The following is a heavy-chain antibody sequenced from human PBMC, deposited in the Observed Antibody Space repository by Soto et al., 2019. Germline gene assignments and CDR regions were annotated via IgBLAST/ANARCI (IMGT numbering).Heavy chain of an antibody. CDR3: TRQGVAVAGTFDY. D-gene: IGHD6-19*01. CDR2: IRSKANSYAT. CDR1: GFTFSGSA. J-gene: IGHJ4*02. V-gene: IGHV3-73*01. Sequence: GGSLRLSCAASGFTFSGSAMHWVRQASGKGLEWVGRIRSKANSYATAYAASVKGRFTISRDDSKNTAYLQMNSLKTEDTAVYYCTRQGVAVAGTFDYWGQGTLVTVSS.